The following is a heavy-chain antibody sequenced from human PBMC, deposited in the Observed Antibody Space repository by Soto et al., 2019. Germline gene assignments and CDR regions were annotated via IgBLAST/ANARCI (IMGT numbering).Heavy chain of an antibody. V-gene: IGHV1-69*08. CDR1: GGTFSSYT. Sequence: QVQLVQSGAEVKKPGSSVKVSCKASGGTFSSYTISWVRQAPGQGLEWMGRIIPILGIANYAQKFQGRVTITADKSTSTAYRELSSLRSEDTAVYYCARDSSGWRSYFDYWGQGTLVTVSS. D-gene: IGHD6-19*01. CDR2: IIPILGIA. J-gene: IGHJ4*02. CDR3: ARDSSGWRSYFDY.